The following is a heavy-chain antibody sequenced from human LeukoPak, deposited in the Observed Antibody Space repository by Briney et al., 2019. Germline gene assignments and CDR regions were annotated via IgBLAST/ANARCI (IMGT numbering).Heavy chain of an antibody. V-gene: IGHV1-18*01. Sequence: ASVKVSCKASGYTFTNYGISWVRQAPGQGLEWMGWISVYNGYTEYAQKLQDRVTMTTDTSTSTAYMELRSLRSDDTAVYYCAKNGSSYCDNWGQGTLVTVSS. CDR2: ISVYNGYT. CDR1: GYTFTNYG. J-gene: IGHJ4*02. D-gene: IGHD6-13*01. CDR3: AKNGSSYCDN.